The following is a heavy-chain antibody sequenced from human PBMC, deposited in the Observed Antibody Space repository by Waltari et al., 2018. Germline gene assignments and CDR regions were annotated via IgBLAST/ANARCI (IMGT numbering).Heavy chain of an antibody. D-gene: IGHD6-19*01. Sequence: EVQLLESGGGLVQPGGSLRLSCAASGFTFSSYSMSWVRQAPGKVLGWVSSISASGNTTSYADAVKGRLTISRDNSKNTLYLQKNSRRAEDTAVYYCAKTKRLAVSIPRLFDYWGQGTLVTVSS. CDR2: ISASGNTT. V-gene: IGHV3-23*01. J-gene: IGHJ4*02. CDR1: GFTFSSYS. CDR3: AKTKRLAVSIPRLFDY.